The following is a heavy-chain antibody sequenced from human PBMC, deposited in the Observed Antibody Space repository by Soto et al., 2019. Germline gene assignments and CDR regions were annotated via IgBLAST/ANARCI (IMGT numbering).Heavy chain of an antibody. J-gene: IGHJ5*02. CDR1: GFAFSTYS. CDR3: ARDNGMAGSFDP. Sequence: QLVESGGGLVQPGGSLRLSCAASGFAFSTYSMNWVRKAPGKGLEWVSYISFSSTTIFYADSVRGRFTISRDNAKNSLYLQMNTLRDEDTAVYYCARDNGMAGSFDPWGQGTLVTVSS. CDR2: ISFSSTTI. V-gene: IGHV3-48*02. D-gene: IGHD2-8*01.